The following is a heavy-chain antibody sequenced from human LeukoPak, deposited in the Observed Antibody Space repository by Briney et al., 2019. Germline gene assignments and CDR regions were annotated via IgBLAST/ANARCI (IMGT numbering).Heavy chain of an antibody. CDR3: ARHFGGIIGEYSSSWYEPTDYGMDV. CDR1: GGSISSGSYY. J-gene: IGHJ6*02. V-gene: IGHV4-39*01. Sequence: SETLSLTCTVSGGSISSGSYYWGWIRQPPGKGLEWIGSIYYSGSTYYSPSLKSRVTISVDTSKNQFSLKLRSVTAADTAVYYCARHFGGIIGEYSSSWYEPTDYGMDVWGQGTTVTVSS. D-gene: IGHD6-13*01. CDR2: IYYSGST.